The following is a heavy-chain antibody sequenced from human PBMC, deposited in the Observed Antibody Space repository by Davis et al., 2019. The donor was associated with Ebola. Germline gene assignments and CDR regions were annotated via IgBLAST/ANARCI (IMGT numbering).Heavy chain of an antibody. D-gene: IGHD3-10*01. Sequence: SVKVSCKASGYTFTSYAVNWVRQAPGQGLEWMGGIIPIFGTANYAQKFQGRVTIIADESTSTAYMELSSLRSEDTAVYYCARLWGYYGMDVWGQGTTVTVSS. CDR1: GYTFTSYA. J-gene: IGHJ6*02. V-gene: IGHV1-69*13. CDR2: IIPIFGTA. CDR3: ARLWGYYGMDV.